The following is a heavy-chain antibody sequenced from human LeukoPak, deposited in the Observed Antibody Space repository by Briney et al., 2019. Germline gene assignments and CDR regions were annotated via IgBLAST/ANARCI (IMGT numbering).Heavy chain of an antibody. CDR3: AKDIGSGWFGGEYYFDY. V-gene: IGHV3-9*01. D-gene: IGHD6-19*01. CDR2: ISWNSGSI. CDR1: GFTFDDYA. Sequence: SGGSLRPSCAASGFTFDDYAMHWVRQAPGKGLEWVSGISWNSGSIGYADSVKGRFTISRDNAKNSLYLQMNSLRAEDTALYYCAKDIGSGWFGGEYYFDYWGQGTLVTVSS. J-gene: IGHJ4*02.